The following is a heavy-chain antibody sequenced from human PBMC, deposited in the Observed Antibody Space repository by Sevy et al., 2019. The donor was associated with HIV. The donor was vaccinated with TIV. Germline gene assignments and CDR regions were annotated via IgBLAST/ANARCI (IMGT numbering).Heavy chain of an antibody. CDR2: IWYDGSNK. J-gene: IGHJ5*02. Sequence: GRSLRLSCAASGFNFSNYAMHWVRQAPGKGLEWVALIWYDGSNKNYADSNSMKGRFTISRDNSKNTLYLQMNNLRAEDTAVYYCARESREFRFDPWGQGTLVTVSS. CDR1: GFNFSNYA. CDR3: ARESREFRFDP. V-gene: IGHV3-33*01.